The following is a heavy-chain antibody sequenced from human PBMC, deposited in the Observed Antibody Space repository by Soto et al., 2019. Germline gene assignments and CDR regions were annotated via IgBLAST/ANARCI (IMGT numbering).Heavy chain of an antibody. J-gene: IGHJ6*02. CDR2: ISYDGSNK. V-gene: IGHV3-30*03. CDR3: AQPRPKSFNLIWSGIYYYYYGMDV. Sequence: GESLKISCAASGFTFSSYGMHWVRQAPGKGLEWVAVISYDGSNKYYADSVKGRFTISRDNSKNTLYLQMNSLRAEDTAVYYCAQPRPKSFNLIWSGIYYYYYGMDVWGQGTTVTVSS. D-gene: IGHD3-3*01. CDR1: GFTFSSYG.